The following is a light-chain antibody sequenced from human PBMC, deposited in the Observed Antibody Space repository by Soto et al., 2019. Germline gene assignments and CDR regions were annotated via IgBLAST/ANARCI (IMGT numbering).Light chain of an antibody. CDR2: AAS. J-gene: IGKJ4*01. CDR3: QQANSFPLT. V-gene: IGKV1-12*01. CDR1: QGISSL. Sequence: RVTKSPVAVSLSLEGRGAVTGKAGQGISSLVAWYQQKPGKALKLLIDAASILQSGVPSRFSGSGAGTDFTLTISSLQPEDFAPYYCQQANSFPLTFAGGTKVDI.